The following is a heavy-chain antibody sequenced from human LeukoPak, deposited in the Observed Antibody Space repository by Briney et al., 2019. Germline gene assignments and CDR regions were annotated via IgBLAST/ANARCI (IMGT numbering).Heavy chain of an antibody. CDR2: IIPIFGTA. D-gene: IGHD5-24*01. Sequence: SVKVSCKASGGTFSSYAISWVRQAPGQGREWMGGIIPIFGTANYAQKFQGRVTITADESTSTAYMELSSLRSEDTAVYYCARVRDGYNDAYDIWGQGTMVTVPS. V-gene: IGHV1-69*13. J-gene: IGHJ3*02. CDR1: GGTFSSYA. CDR3: ARVRDGYNDAYDI.